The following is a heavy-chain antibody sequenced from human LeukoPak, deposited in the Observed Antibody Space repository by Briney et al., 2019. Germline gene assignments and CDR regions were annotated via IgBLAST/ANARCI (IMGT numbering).Heavy chain of an antibody. CDR2: ICCSGST. Sequence: PSETLSLTCAVSGGSINSCYWNWIRQPPGKGLEWIGYICCSGSTNYNPSLKSRVTISVDTSKNQFSLKLTSVTAADTAVYYCARGRDNADWYFDLWGHGTLVTVSS. CDR1: GGSINSCY. J-gene: IGHJ2*01. V-gene: IGHV4-59*01. CDR3: ARGRDNADWYFDL. D-gene: IGHD1-14*01.